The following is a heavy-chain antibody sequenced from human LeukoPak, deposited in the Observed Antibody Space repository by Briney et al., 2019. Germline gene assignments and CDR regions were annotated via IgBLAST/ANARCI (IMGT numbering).Heavy chain of an antibody. D-gene: IGHD6-13*01. V-gene: IGHV3-21*01. CDR2: ISSSSSYI. J-gene: IGHJ3*02. CDR3: AREGVIAAAVYAFDI. Sequence: GGSLRLSCAASGFTFSSYSMNWVRQAPGKGLEWVSSISSSSSYIYYADSVKGRFTISRDNAKNSLYLQMNNLRAEDTAVYYCAREGVIAAAVYAFDIWGQGTMVTVSS. CDR1: GFTFSSYS.